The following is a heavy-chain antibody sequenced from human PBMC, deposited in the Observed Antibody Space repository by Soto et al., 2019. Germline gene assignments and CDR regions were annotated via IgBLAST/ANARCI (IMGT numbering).Heavy chain of an antibody. D-gene: IGHD6-13*01. CDR3: ARDRIAAAGFLVNYYYYGMDV. J-gene: IGHJ6*02. Sequence: GASVKVSCKASGYTFTGYYMHWVRQAPGQGLEWMGWINPNSGGTNYAQKFQGWVTMTRDTSISTAYMELSRLRSDDTAVYYCARDRIAAAGFLVNYYYYGMDVWGQGTTVTVSS. CDR1: GYTFTGYY. CDR2: INPNSGGT. V-gene: IGHV1-2*04.